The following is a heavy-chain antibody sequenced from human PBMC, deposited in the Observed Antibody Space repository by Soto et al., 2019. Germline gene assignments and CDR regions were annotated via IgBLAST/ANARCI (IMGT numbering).Heavy chain of an antibody. CDR3: ARGKDSSSWYY. D-gene: IGHD6-13*01. J-gene: IGHJ4*02. V-gene: IGHV4-34*01. CDR2: INHSGST. CDR1: GGSFSGYY. Sequence: SETLSLTCAVYGGSFSGYYWSWIRQPPGKGLEWIGEINHSGSTNYNPSLKSRVTISVDTSKNQFSLKLSSVTAADTAVYYCARGKDSSSWYYWGQGTLVTVSS.